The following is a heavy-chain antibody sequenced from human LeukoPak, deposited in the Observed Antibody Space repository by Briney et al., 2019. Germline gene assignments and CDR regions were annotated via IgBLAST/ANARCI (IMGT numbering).Heavy chain of an antibody. CDR2: IYYSGST. CDR1: GGSFSGYY. V-gene: IGHV4-34*01. D-gene: IGHD3-10*01. CDR3: ARLETYFSDYYGSGSYYNVAAFDY. J-gene: IGHJ4*02. Sequence: SETLSLTCAVYGGSFSGYYWSWIRQPPGKGLEWIGSIYYSGSTYYNPSLKSRVTISVDTSKNQFSLKLSSVTAADTAVYYCARLETYFSDYYGSGSYYNVAAFDYWGQGTLVTVSS.